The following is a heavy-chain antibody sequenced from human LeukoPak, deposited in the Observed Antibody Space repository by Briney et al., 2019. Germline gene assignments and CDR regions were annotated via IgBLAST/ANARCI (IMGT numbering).Heavy chain of an antibody. CDR2: MNPNSGNT. Sequence: ASVKVSCKASGYTFTSYDINWVRQATGQGLEWMGWMNPNSGNTGYAQKFQGRVTMTRNTSISTAYMELSSLRSEDTAVYYCXXXXXXXCSGGSCYYGVGYWGQGTLVTVSS. CDR3: XXXXXXXCSGGSCYYGVGY. CDR1: GYTFTSYD. D-gene: IGHD2-15*01. V-gene: IGHV1-8*01. J-gene: IGHJ4*02.